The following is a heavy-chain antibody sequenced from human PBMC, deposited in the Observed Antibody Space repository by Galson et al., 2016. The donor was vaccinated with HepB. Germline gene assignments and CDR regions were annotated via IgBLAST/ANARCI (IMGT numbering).Heavy chain of an antibody. J-gene: IGHJ4*02. D-gene: IGHD4-17*01. CDR3: ARDPYGDRYFDY. CDR2: ISFDGSSK. Sequence: SLRLSCAASGFIFRTYIMYWVRQAPGKGLEWVAVISFDGSSKYYADSVKGRFTISRDNSKNTLYLQMNSLRAEDTAVYYCARDPYGDRYFDYWGQGTLVTVSS. V-gene: IGHV3-30-3*01. CDR1: GFIFRTYI.